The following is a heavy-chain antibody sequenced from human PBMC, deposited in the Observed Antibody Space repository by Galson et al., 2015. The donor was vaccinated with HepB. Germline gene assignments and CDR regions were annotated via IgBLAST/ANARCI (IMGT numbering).Heavy chain of an antibody. D-gene: IGHD2-2*01. CDR2: IYYSGST. V-gene: IGHV4-39*01. Sequence: SETLSLTCTVSGGSISSSSYYWGWIRQPPGKGLEWIGGIYYSGSTYYNPSLKSRVTISVDTSKNQFSLKLSSVTAADTAVYYCARQDTYCSSTSCSHLYYFDYWGQGTLVTVSS. CDR3: ARQDTYCSSTSCSHLYYFDY. CDR1: GGSISSSSYY. J-gene: IGHJ4*02.